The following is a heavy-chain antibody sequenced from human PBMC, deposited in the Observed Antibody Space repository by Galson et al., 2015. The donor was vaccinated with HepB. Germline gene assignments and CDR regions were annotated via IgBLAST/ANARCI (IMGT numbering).Heavy chain of an antibody. V-gene: IGHV3-74*03. CDR3: ARVHYSSSWALDS. J-gene: IGHJ4*02. D-gene: IGHD6-13*01. CDR2: INSDGTTT. CDR1: GFTFTDYW. Sequence: SLRLSCAASGFTFTDYWMHWVRQAPGKGLVWVSRINSDGTTTTYADSVKGRFTISRDKARNTVYLQMNSLRAEDTAVYYCARVHYSSSWALDSWGQGTLVTVSS.